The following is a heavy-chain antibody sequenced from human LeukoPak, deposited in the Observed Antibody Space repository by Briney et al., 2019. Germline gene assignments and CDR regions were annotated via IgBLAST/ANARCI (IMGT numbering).Heavy chain of an antibody. CDR2: IVLGSGNT. CDR3: AVDQGRPAGDAFDY. D-gene: IGHD2-2*01. J-gene: IGHJ4*02. CDR1: GFTFTSSA. V-gene: IGHV1-58*01. Sequence: GASVNVSCKVSGFTFTSSAAQWVRQARGQRLEWIGWIVLGSGNTNYAQKFQERLTITRDMSTTTAYMELSSLTSEDTAVYFCAVDQGRPAGDAFDYWGQGTLVTVSS.